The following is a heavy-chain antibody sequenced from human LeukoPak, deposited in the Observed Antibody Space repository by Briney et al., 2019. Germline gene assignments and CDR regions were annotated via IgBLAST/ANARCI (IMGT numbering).Heavy chain of an antibody. CDR2: ISYDGSNK. CDR1: GFTFSSYG. Sequence: GGSLRLSCAASGFTFSSYGMHWVRQAPGKGLEWVAVISYDGSNKYYADSVKGRFTISRDNSKNTLYLQMNSLRAEDTAVYYCAKQYSSGWYYFDYWGQGTLVTVSS. J-gene: IGHJ4*02. V-gene: IGHV3-30*18. D-gene: IGHD6-19*01. CDR3: AKQYSSGWYYFDY.